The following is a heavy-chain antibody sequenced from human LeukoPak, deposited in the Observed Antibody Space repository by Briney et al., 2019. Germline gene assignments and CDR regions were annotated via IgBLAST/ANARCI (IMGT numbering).Heavy chain of an antibody. Sequence: EASVKVSCKASGYTFTSYYIHWVRQAPGQGLEWMGIINPSGGSTRYAQKFQGRITMTRDMSTSTVYMELSSPRSEDTAVYYCARDQGYTYGFNWFDPWGQGTLVTVSS. V-gene: IGHV1-46*01. CDR1: GYTFTSYY. D-gene: IGHD5-18*01. J-gene: IGHJ5*02. CDR2: INPSGGST. CDR3: ARDQGYTYGFNWFDP.